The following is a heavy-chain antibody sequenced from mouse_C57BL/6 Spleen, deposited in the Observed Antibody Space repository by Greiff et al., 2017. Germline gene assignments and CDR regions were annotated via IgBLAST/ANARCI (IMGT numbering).Heavy chain of an antibody. CDR3: ARGLFITPYFDY. J-gene: IGHJ2*01. V-gene: IGHV1-78*01. D-gene: IGHD1-1*01. CDR2: IYPRDGST. CDR1: GYTFTDHT. Sequence: QVQLQQSDAELVKPGASVKISCKVSGYTFTDHTIHWMKQRPEQGLEWIGDIYPRDGSTKYNEKFKGKATLTADKSSSTDYMQLNSLTSEDSAVYCWARGLFITPYFDYWGQGTTLTVSS.